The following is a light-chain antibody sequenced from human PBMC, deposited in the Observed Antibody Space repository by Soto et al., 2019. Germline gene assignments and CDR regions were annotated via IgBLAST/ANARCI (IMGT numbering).Light chain of an antibody. CDR3: QQHDSSPRT. CDR2: GAS. V-gene: IGKV3-20*01. Sequence: EIVLTQSPGTLSLSPGERATLSCRASQSVSSSYLAWYQQKPGQAPRLLMYGASSRATGIPDRFSGSGSGTDFTLTISRLEPEDFAVYYCQQHDSSPRTFGQGTKV. CDR1: QSVSSSY. J-gene: IGKJ1*01.